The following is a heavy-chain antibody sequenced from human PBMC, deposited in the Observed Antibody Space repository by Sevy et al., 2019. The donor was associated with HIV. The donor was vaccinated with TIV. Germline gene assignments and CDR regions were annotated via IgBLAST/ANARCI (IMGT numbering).Heavy chain of an antibody. V-gene: IGHV3-30-3*01. CDR2: ISYDGSNK. D-gene: IGHD6-6*01. J-gene: IGHJ6*02. CDR3: ARDISGYSSSATMYYYYHYGMDV. Sequence: GGSLRLSCAASGFTFSSYAMHWVRQAPGKGLEWVAVISYDGSNKYYADSVKDRFTISRDNSKNTLYLQMNSLRAQETAVYYCARDISGYSSSATMYYYYHYGMDVWGQGTTVTVSS. CDR1: GFTFSSYA.